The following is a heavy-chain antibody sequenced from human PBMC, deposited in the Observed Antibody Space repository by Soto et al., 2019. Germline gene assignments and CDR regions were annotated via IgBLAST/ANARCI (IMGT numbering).Heavy chain of an antibody. CDR1: GGTFSSFA. D-gene: IGHD5-18*01. CDR3: ARDPVDTAMAPQSY. V-gene: IGHV1-69*12. Sequence: QWLQSGPGLKKLGSWWKVSCRASGGTFSSFAISWLGRAPGQGLGWWGGIIPIFGTANYAQKFQGRVTITADESTSTAYMELSSLRSEDTAVYYCARDPVDTAMAPQSYWGQGTLVTVSS. CDR2: IIPIFGTA. J-gene: IGHJ4*02.